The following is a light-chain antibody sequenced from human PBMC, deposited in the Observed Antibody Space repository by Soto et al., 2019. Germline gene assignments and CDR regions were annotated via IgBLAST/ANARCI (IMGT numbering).Light chain of an antibody. CDR2: TAS. CDR3: QQSYSTPPYT. CDR1: QSISND. Sequence: DIQMTQSPSSLSASVGDRVTITCRASQSISNDLYWYQQKPGKAPKLLIYTASNLQGGVPSRFSGCGSGTDFTLTISSLQPEDFSTYYCQQSYSTPPYTFGQGTMLEIK. V-gene: IGKV1-39*01. J-gene: IGKJ2*01.